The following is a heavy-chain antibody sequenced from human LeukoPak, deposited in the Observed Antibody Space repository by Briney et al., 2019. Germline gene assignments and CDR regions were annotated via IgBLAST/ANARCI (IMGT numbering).Heavy chain of an antibody. CDR1: GFTFSSYS. Sequence: GGSLRLSCAAFGFTFSSYSMNWVRQAPGKGLEWVAYTSYDGSRNYYADSVRGRFTVSRDNSKNTLFLQVSSLWIEDTAVYYCAREFNWGYDSSGYFDYWGQGTLVTVSS. V-gene: IGHV3-30*03. CDR2: TSYDGSRN. CDR3: AREFNWGYDSSGYFDY. J-gene: IGHJ4*02. D-gene: IGHD3-22*01.